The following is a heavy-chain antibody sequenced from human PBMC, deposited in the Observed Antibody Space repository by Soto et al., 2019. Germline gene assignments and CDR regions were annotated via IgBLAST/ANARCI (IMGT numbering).Heavy chain of an antibody. CDR3: ARAAGDYYDSSGYYLNWFDP. J-gene: IGHJ5*02. CDR1: GGSISSGGYY. V-gene: IGHV4-31*03. D-gene: IGHD3-22*01. CDR2: IYYSGST. Sequence: PSETLSLTCTVSGGSISSGGYYWSWIRQHPGKGLGWIGYIYYSGSTYYNPSLKSRVTISVDTSKNQFSLKLSSVTAADTAVYYCARAAGDYYDSSGYYLNWFDPWGQGTLVTVSS.